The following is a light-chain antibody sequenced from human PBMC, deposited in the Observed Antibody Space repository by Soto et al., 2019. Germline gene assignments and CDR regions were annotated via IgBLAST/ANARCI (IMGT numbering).Light chain of an antibody. Sequence: QLVLTQPPSVSGAPGQRVTLSCTGTSSNLGAGYDVHWYQQLPGAAPKLVIFGNRNRPSGVPERFSGSKSGTSASLAITGLQDEDEADYYCQAYDYRLTASVFGGGTQLTVL. V-gene: IGLV1-40*01. J-gene: IGLJ3*02. CDR2: GNR. CDR1: SSNLGAGYD. CDR3: QAYDYRLTASV.